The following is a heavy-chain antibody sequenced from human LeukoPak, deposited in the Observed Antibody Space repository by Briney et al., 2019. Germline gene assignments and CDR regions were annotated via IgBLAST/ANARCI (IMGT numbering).Heavy chain of an antibody. CDR3: AREGIAAAGTLDY. D-gene: IGHD6-13*01. CDR1: GFTFSSYA. J-gene: IGHJ4*02. Sequence: GGSLRLSCAASGFTFSSYAMHWVRQAPGKGLEYVSAISSNGGSTYYANSVKGRFTISRDNSKNTLYLQMGSLRAEDTAVYYCAREGIAAAGTLDYWGQGALVTVSS. CDR2: ISSNGGST. V-gene: IGHV3-64*01.